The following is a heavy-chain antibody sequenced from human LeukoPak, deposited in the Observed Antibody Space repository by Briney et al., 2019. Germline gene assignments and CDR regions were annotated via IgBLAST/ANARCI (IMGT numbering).Heavy chain of an antibody. D-gene: IGHD1-26*01. V-gene: IGHV3-30-3*01. CDR1: GFTFSSYA. CDR2: ISYDGSNK. Sequence: PGRSLRLSCAASGFTFSSYAMHWVRQAPGKGLEWVAVISYDGSNKYYADSVKGRFTISRDNSKNTLYLQMNSLRAEDTAVYYCARSAPVGAKKVDPLDYWGQGTLVTVSS. CDR3: ARSAPVGAKKVDPLDY. J-gene: IGHJ4*02.